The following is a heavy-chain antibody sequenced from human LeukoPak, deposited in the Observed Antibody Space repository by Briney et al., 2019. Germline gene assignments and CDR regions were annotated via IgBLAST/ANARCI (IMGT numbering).Heavy chain of an antibody. D-gene: IGHD6-13*01. Sequence: ASVKVSCNASAYTFTSFDINWVRPAARQVREWMGWMHPKIGNTRHAQKFQGRVTMTRNPPISTAYMELSSLRTEEPVVNDCARVVAGYSSGWYGRYYSYNYVDVLGKGANVTVSS. CDR2: MHPKIGNT. CDR3: ARVVAGYSSGWYGRYYSYNYVDV. CDR1: AYTFTSFD. J-gene: IGHJ6*03. V-gene: IGHV1-8*01.